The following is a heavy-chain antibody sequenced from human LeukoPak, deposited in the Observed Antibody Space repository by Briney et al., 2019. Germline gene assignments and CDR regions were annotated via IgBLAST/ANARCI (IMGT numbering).Heavy chain of an antibody. D-gene: IGHD3-3*01. CDR1: GYSFTSYW. V-gene: IGHV5-51*01. CDR3: ARQSYDFWSGYHIGSYYFDY. J-gene: IGHJ4*02. CDR2: IYPGDSDT. Sequence: KLGESLKISCKGSGYSFTSYWIGWVRQMPGKGLEWMGIIYPGDSDTRYSPSFQGQVTISADKSISTAYLQWSSLKASDTAMYYCARQSYDFWSGYHIGSYYFDYWGQGTLVTVSS.